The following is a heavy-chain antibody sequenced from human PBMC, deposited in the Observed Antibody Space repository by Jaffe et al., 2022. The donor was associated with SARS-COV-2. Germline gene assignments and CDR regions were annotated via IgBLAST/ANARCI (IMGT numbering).Heavy chain of an antibody. CDR2: ISYDGSNK. D-gene: IGHD3-3*01. Sequence: QVQLVESGGGVVQPGRSLRLSCAASGFTFSSYGMHWVRQAPGKGLEWVAVISYDGSNKYYADSVKGRFTISRDNSKNTLYLQMNSLRAEDTAVYYCAKDRRVPHAWSAEPGGFDYWGQGTLVTVSS. CDR3: AKDRRVPHAWSAEPGGFDY. J-gene: IGHJ4*02. V-gene: IGHV3-30*18. CDR1: GFTFSSYG.